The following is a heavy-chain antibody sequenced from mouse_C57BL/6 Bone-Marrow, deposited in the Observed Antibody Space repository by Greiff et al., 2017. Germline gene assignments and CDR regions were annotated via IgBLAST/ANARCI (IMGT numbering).Heavy chain of an antibody. CDR2: IHPNSGST. V-gene: IGHV1-64*01. J-gene: IGHJ4*01. Sequence: VKLQQPGAELVKPGASVKLSCKASGYTFTSYWMHWVKQRPGQGLEWIGMIHPNSGSTNYNEKFKSKATLTVDKSSSTAYMQLSSLTSEDSAVYYCARNDYSYAMDYWGQGTSVTVSS. CDR3: ARNDYSYAMDY. CDR1: GYTFTSYW. D-gene: IGHD2-12*01.